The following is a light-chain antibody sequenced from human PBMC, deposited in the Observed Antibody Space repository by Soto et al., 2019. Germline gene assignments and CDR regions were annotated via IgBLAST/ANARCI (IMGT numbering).Light chain of an antibody. CDR1: SSDVGGYNY. V-gene: IGLV2-14*01. Sequence: QSALTQPASVSGSPGQSITISCTGTSSDVGGYNYVSWYQQHPGKAPKLMIYEVTKRPSGVSDRFSGSKSGNTASLTISGLQAEDEAEYYCSSYRSSSTLYVFGTGTKLTVL. CDR3: SSYRSSSTLYV. J-gene: IGLJ1*01. CDR2: EVT.